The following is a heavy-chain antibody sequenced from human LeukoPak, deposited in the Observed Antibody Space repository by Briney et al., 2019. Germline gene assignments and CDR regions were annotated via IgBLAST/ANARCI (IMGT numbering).Heavy chain of an antibody. D-gene: IGHD6-6*01. CDR3: ARVVNSSSRVDY. J-gene: IGHJ4*02. CDR2: INHSGST. Sequence: SETLSLTCAVYGGSFSGYYWSWIRQPPGKGLEWIGEINHSGSTNYSPSLKSRVTISVDTSKNQFSLKLSSVTAADTAVYYCARVVNSSSRVDYWGQGTLVTVSS. CDR1: GGSFSGYY. V-gene: IGHV4-34*01.